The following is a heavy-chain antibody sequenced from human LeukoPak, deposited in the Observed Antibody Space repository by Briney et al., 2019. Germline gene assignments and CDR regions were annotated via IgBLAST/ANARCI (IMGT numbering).Heavy chain of an antibody. CDR1: GFTFSSYA. Sequence: PGGSLRLSCSASGFTFSSYAMHWVRQAPGKGLEYVSAISSNGGSTYYADSVKGRFTISRDNSKNTLYLQMSSLGAEDTAVYYCVINYYGSGSYYRRLDYWGQGTLVTVSS. D-gene: IGHD3-10*01. CDR3: VINYYGSGSYYRRLDY. J-gene: IGHJ4*02. V-gene: IGHV3-64D*06. CDR2: ISSNGGST.